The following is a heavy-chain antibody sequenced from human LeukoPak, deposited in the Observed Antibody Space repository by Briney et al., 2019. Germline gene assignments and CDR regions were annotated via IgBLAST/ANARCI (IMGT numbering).Heavy chain of an antibody. CDR3: AKSTGSSYYYGMDV. CDR1: GFTFSSQG. Sequence: GGSLRLSCAASGFTFSSQGMQWARQAPGKGPEWVAVISHDGKEIHYADSVKGRFRISRDNSKNTLYLEMSSLRAEDTAVYYCAKSTGSSYYYGMDVWGQGTTVTVSS. V-gene: IGHV3-30*18. J-gene: IGHJ6*02. CDR2: ISHDGKEI.